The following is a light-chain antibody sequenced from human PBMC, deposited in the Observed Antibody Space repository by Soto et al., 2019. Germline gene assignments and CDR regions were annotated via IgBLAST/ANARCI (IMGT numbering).Light chain of an antibody. CDR3: QHRSIWPVS. J-gene: IGKJ5*01. V-gene: IGKV3-11*01. Sequence: EIVLTQSPATLSLSLGERATLSCRASQSVSNYLAWYQQKPGQAPRLLIFDASNRATGIPARFSGSGSATDFTLTISSLEPEDFAVYYCQHRSIWPVSFGQGTRLEIK. CDR2: DAS. CDR1: QSVSNY.